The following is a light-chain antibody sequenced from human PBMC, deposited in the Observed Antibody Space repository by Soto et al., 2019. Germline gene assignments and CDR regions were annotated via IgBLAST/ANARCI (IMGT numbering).Light chain of an antibody. Sequence: SVLTQPPSVSGAPGQRVTISCTGTSSNIGAGYDVHWYQHLPGTAPKLLIYGNTIRPSGVPDRFSGSKSGTSASLAITGLQAEDEADYYCQSYDRSLRGEVFGHGTKGTVL. V-gene: IGLV1-40*01. CDR1: SSNIGAGYD. CDR2: GNT. CDR3: QSYDRSLRGEV. J-gene: IGLJ1*01.